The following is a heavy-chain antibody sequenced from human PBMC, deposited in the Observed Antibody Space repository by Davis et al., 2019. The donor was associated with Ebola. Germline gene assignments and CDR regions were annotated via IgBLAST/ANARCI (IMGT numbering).Heavy chain of an antibody. CDR2: NSIFNGNT. D-gene: IGHD1-26*01. J-gene: IGHJ4*02. Sequence: ASVKVSCKASASTFTNYGVISLRLARGHRHECMGRNSIFNGNTNYPQKLLGRVTLTTDRSTNTAYMELRSLRANDTAVYFCARDGRPYYSGKNPGNCDYGGQGTLVTVSS. V-gene: IGHV1-18*04. CDR3: ARDGRPYYSGKNPGNCDY. CDR1: ASTFTNYG.